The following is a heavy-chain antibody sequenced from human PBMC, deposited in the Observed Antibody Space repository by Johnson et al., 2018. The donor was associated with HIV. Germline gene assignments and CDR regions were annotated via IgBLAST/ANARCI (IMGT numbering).Heavy chain of an antibody. CDR2: ISYDGSNK. CDR3: AKEGNYNFWSGYHHDAFDI. V-gene: IGHV3-30*18. CDR1: GFTFSSYG. J-gene: IGHJ3*02. Sequence: QMQLVESGGGVVQPGRSLRLSCAASGFTFSSYGMHWVRQAPGKGLDWVADISYDGSNKYYADSVKGRFTISRDNSKNTLYLQMNSLRAEDTAVYYCAKEGNYNFWSGYHHDAFDIWGQGTMVTVSS. D-gene: IGHD3-3*01.